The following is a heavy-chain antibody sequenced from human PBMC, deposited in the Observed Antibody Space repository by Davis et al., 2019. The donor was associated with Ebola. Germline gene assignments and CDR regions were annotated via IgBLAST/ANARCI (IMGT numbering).Heavy chain of an antibody. D-gene: IGHD3-10*01. Sequence: MPSETLSLTCAVYGGSFSGYYWSWIRQPPGKGLEWIGEIYHSGSTNYNPSLKSRVTISVDTSKNQFSLKLSSVTAADTAVYYCARGGDGPFDYWGQGTLVTVSS. CDR1: GGSFSGYY. J-gene: IGHJ4*02. V-gene: IGHV4-34*01. CDR2: IYHSGST. CDR3: ARGGDGPFDY.